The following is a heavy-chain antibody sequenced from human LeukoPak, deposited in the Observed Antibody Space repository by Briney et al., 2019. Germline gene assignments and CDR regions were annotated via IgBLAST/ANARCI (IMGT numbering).Heavy chain of an antibody. D-gene: IGHD5-12*01. V-gene: IGHV4-61*02. CDR1: GGSISSGSYY. CDR3: AREWHTRPYGMDV. Sequence: PSETLSLTCTVSGGSISSGSYYWSWIRQPAGKGLEWIGRIYTSGSTNYNPSLKSRVTISVDTSKNQFSLKLSSVTAADTAVYYCAREWHTRPYGMDVWGQGTTVTVSS. J-gene: IGHJ6*02. CDR2: IYTSGST.